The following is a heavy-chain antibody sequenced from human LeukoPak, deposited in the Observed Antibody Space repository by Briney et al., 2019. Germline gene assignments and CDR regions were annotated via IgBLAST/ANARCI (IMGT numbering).Heavy chain of an antibody. J-gene: IGHJ4*02. CDR3: AKNYGDFNY. V-gene: IGHV3-7*01. CDR2: IKEDGSEG. CDR1: GFTFSRYW. Sequence: GGSLRLSCAASGFTFSRYWMSWVRQAPGKGLEWVANIKEDGSEGYYVDSVKGRFTISRDNAKNSLYLEMNSLRAEDTALYYCAKNYGDFNYWGQGTLVTVSS. D-gene: IGHD4-17*01.